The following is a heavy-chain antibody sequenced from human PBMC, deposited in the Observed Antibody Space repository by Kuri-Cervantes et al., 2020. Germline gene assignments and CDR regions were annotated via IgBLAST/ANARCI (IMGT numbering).Heavy chain of an antibody. V-gene: IGHV1-69*02. J-gene: IGHJ3*02. CDR3: ARGKGYNWNDAALDI. CDR1: GGTFSSYT. CDR2: IIPILGIA. Sequence: SVKVSCKASGGTFSSYTISWVRQTPGQGLEWMGRIIPILGIANYAQKFQDRVTMTRDTSTTTVYMELSSLRSEDTAVYYCARGKGYNWNDAALDIWGQGPMVTVSS. D-gene: IGHD1-1*01.